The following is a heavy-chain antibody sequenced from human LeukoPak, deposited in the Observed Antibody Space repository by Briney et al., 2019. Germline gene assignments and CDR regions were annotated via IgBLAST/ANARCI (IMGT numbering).Heavy chain of an antibody. CDR3: ASPFCSGGSCYSGY. CDR2: IYYSGST. CDR1: GGSISSSSYY. J-gene: IGHJ4*02. Sequence: PSETLSLTCTVSGGSISSSSYYWGWIRQPPGKGLEWIGSIYYSGSTYYNPSLKSRVTISVDTSKNQFSLKLSSVTAADTAVYYCASPFCSGGSCYSGYWGQGTLVTVSS. D-gene: IGHD2-15*01. V-gene: IGHV4-39*01.